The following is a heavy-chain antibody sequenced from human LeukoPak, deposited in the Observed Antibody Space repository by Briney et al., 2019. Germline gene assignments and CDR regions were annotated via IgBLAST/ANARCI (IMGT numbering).Heavy chain of an antibody. CDR1: GFTFSSYA. J-gene: IGHJ4*02. CDR2: ISYDGSNK. Sequence: GRSLRLSCAAPGFTFSSYAMHWVRQAPGKGLEWVAVISYDGSNKYYADSVKGRFTISRDNSKNTLYLQMNSLRAEDTAVYYCAKIVGVRGVTEIDYWGQGTLVTVSS. V-gene: IGHV3-30-3*02. D-gene: IGHD3-10*01. CDR3: AKIVGVRGVTEIDY.